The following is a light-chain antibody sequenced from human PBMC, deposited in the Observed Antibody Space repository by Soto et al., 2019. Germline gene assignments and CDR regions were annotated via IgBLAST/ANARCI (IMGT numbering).Light chain of an antibody. Sequence: QSALTQPASVSGSPGQSLTISCTGTRSDVGGYNYVSWYQQHPGKAPNLMIYEVSRRPSGVSSRFSGSKSGNTASLTIAGLQDEDEADYYCSSYTSRSTDVVGTGTKLTVL. V-gene: IGLV2-14*01. CDR1: RSDVGGYNY. CDR3: SSYTSRSTDV. CDR2: EVS. J-gene: IGLJ1*01.